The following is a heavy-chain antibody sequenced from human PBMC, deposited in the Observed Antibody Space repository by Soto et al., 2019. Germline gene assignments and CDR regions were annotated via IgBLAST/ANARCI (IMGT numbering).Heavy chain of an antibody. CDR2: ISSASSET. V-gene: IGHV3-21*04. CDR1: GFTFSRVS. CDR3: ARVAY. Sequence: GGSLRLSCEASGFTFSRVSMNWVPQVPGKGLEWVASISSASSETWYADSVKGRFIISRDNAQNSLFLQMSTLSPEDSAIYYYARVAYWGPGTQVTVSS. J-gene: IGHJ4*02.